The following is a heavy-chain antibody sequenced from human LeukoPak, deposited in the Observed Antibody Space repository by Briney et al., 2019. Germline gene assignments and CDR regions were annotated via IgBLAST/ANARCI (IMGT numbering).Heavy chain of an antibody. D-gene: IGHD3-16*01. V-gene: IGHV1-58*01. CDR3: AARPGGYASFDI. Sequence: SVKVSCKTSGFTFSNSAVQWVRQARGQRLEWIGWIVVGSSNTDYTQKFQERVTITRDMSTGTAYMELSSLRSEDTAVYYCAARPGGYASFDIWGQGTMVTVSS. CDR2: IVVGSSNT. J-gene: IGHJ3*02. CDR1: GFTFSNSA.